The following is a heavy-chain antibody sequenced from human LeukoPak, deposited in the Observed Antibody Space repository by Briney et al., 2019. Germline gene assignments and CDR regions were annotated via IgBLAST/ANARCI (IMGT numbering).Heavy chain of an antibody. V-gene: IGHV1-18*01. J-gene: IGHJ6*02. D-gene: IGHD3-3*01. CDR2: ISAYNGNT. CDR1: GYTFTSYG. CDR3: ARESPWSGYQPYYYYGMDV. Sequence: ASVKVSCKASGYTFTSYGISWVRQAPGQGLEWMGWISAYNGNTNYAQKLQGRVTMTTDTSTSTACMELRSLRSDDTAVYYCARESPWSGYQPYYYYGMDVWGQGTTVTVSS.